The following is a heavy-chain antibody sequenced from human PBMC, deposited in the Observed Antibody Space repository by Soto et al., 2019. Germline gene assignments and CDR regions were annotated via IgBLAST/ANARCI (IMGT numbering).Heavy chain of an antibody. CDR3: ARDEVNTDYYYYGMDV. Sequence: VKVSCKASGYTFTGYYMHWVRQAPGQGLEWMGWINPNSGGTNYAQKFQGWVTMTRDTSISTAYMELSRLRSDDTAVYYCARDEVNTDYYYYGMDVWGQGTTVTVSS. J-gene: IGHJ6*02. CDR2: INPNSGGT. D-gene: IGHD4-4*01. V-gene: IGHV1-2*04. CDR1: GYTFTGYY.